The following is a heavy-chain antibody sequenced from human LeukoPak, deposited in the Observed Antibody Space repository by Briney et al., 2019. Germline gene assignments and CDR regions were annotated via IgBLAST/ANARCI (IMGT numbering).Heavy chain of an antibody. CDR3: ARIDLAVAGTLDY. J-gene: IGHJ4*02. CDR2: INPSGGST. D-gene: IGHD6-19*01. Sequence: ASVKVSCKASGYTFTSYYMHWVRQAHGQGLEWMGIINPSGGSTNYAQKLQGRVTMTTDTSTSTAYMELRSLRSDDTAVYYCARIDLAVAGTLDYWGQGTLVTVSS. CDR1: GYTFTSYY. V-gene: IGHV1-46*01.